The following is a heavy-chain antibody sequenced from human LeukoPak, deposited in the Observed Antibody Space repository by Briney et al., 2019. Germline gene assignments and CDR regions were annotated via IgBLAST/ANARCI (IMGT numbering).Heavy chain of an antibody. D-gene: IGHD1-7*01. CDR3: ARVTGTTPDY. Sequence: GRSLRLSCAASGFTFDDYAMHWVRQAPGKGLEWVSGISWNSGSIGYADSVKGRFTISRDNAKNSLYLQMNSLGAEDTALYYCARVTGTTPDYWGQGTLVTVSS. CDR1: GFTFDDYA. CDR2: ISWNSGSI. V-gene: IGHV3-9*01. J-gene: IGHJ4*02.